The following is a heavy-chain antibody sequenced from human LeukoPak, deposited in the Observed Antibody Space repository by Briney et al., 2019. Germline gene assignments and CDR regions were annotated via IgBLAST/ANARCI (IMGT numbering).Heavy chain of an antibody. J-gene: IGHJ6*03. D-gene: IGHD6-6*01. CDR3: ARTYSSSSYYYYYMDV. CDR2: MNPNSGNT. Sequence: GASVKVSCKSSGYTFTSYGINWVRQATGQSLEWMGWMNPNSGNTGYAQKFQGRVTMTRNTSISTAYMELTSLRSADTAVYYCARTYSSSSYYYYYMDVWGKGTTVTVSS. CDR1: GYTFTSYG. V-gene: IGHV1-8*01.